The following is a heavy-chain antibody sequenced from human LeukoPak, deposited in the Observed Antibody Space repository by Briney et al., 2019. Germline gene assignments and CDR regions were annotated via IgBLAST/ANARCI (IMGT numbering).Heavy chain of an antibody. CDR3: ARDAPFVRAGFDR. Sequence: GSLRLSCAASGFTFSSYAMHWVRQAPGKGLEWVADMSYDGNNEYYGDSVKGRFTISRDNSKNTLYLQMNSLRVEDTAVYYCARDAPFVRAGFDRWGQGTLVTVSS. J-gene: IGHJ4*02. CDR2: MSYDGNNE. V-gene: IGHV3-30-3*01. CDR1: GFTFSSYA.